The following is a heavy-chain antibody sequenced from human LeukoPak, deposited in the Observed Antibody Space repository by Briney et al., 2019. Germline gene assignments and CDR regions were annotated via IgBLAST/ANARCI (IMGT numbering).Heavy chain of an antibody. CDR2: SYSGGIYNDGTT. D-gene: IGHD5-18*01. J-gene: IGHJ3*02. CDR1: GFTVSSNY. CDR3: ARRELLGYSYGLRTFNI. Sequence: GGSLRLSCAASGFTVSSNYMSWVRQAPGKGLEWVSVSYSGGIYNDGTTNYGDSVKGRFTISRDNSKNTLYLQMNSLRAEETAVYYCARRELLGYSYGLRTFNIWGQGTTVTVSS. V-gene: IGHV3-66*04.